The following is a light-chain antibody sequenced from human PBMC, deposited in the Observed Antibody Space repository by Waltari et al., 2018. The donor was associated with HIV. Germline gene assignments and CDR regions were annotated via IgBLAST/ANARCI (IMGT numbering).Light chain of an antibody. V-gene: IGKV2-24*01. CDR2: KVS. J-gene: IGKJ2*01. Sequence: DIVLTQPPLSSPVPLGQPASISCKSSQTLVHDDGRTYLSWLHQRPGQPPRLLIYKVSDRFSGGPDRFSGSGAKTEFTLKISSIEADDVGVFYCMQTTQFPYTFGQGTKLEI. CDR3: MQTTQFPYT. CDR1: QTLVHDDGRTY.